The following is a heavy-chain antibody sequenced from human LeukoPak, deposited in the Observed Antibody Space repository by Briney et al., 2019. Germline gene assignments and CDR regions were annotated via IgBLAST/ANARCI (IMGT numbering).Heavy chain of an antibody. Sequence: ASVKVSCKASGYTFTSYGISWVRQALGQGLEWMGWISAYNGNTNYAQKLQGRVTMTTDTSTSTAYMELRSLRSDDTAVYYCARDKGYYYGSGSYYTCWFDPWGQGTLVTVSS. V-gene: IGHV1-18*01. CDR3: ARDKGYYYGSGSYYTCWFDP. CDR1: GYTFTSYG. J-gene: IGHJ5*02. CDR2: ISAYNGNT. D-gene: IGHD3-10*01.